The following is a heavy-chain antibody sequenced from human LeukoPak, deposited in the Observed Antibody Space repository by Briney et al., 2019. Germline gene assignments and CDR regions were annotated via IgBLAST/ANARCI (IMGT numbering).Heavy chain of an antibody. Sequence: GGSLRLSCAASGFTFSNYWMTWVRQAPGKGREWVANIKQDGSAKYYVDSVKGRFTISRDNAKNSLYLQMNNLRAEDTAVYYCARDDYASGSHGCWGQGTLVTVSS. J-gene: IGHJ4*02. CDR2: IKQDGSAK. CDR3: ARDDYASGSHGC. D-gene: IGHD3-10*01. V-gene: IGHV3-7*01. CDR1: GFTFSNYW.